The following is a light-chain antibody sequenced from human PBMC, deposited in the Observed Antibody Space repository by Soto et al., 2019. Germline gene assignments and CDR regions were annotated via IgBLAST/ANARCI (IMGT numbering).Light chain of an antibody. CDR3: TSYTSSSTLV. V-gene: IGLV2-14*01. CDR1: NSDVGCYNY. CDR2: EVS. Sequence: QSALTQPASVSGSPGQSITIACTGTNSDVGCYNYVSCYQHHPGKASKLMIYEVSDRPSGVSNRFSGSKSGNKASLTISGLQAEDEADYYCTSYTSSSTLVFGGGTKVTVL. J-gene: IGLJ2*01.